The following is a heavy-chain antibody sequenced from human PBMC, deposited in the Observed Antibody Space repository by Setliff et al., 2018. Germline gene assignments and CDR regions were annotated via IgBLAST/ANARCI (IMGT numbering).Heavy chain of an antibody. Sequence: ASVKVSCKVSGYTLTELSMHWVRQAPGKGLEWMGGFDPEDGETIYAQKFQGRVTMTEDTSTDTAYMELSSLRSEDTAVHYCATGFVGFGVVPRALDVWGKGTTVTVS. V-gene: IGHV1-24*01. CDR2: FDPEDGET. CDR3: ATGFVGFGVVPRALDV. D-gene: IGHD3-3*01. CDR1: GYTLTELS. J-gene: IGHJ6*03.